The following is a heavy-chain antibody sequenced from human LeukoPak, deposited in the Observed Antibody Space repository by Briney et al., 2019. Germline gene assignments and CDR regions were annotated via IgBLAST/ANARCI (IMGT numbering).Heavy chain of an antibody. D-gene: IGHD1-26*01. V-gene: IGHV3-21*01. CDR2: ISSSSSYI. Sequence: PGGSLRLSCAASGFTFSSYSMNWVRQAPGKGLEWVSSISSSSSYIYYADSVKGRFTISRDNAKNSLYLQMNSLRAEDTAVYYCAREKQGATTASEVTYELDYWGQGTLVTVSS. CDR3: AREKQGATTASEVTYELDY. CDR1: GFTFSSYS. J-gene: IGHJ4*02.